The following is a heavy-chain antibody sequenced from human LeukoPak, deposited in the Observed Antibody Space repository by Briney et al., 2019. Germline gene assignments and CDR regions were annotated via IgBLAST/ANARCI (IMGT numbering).Heavy chain of an antibody. Sequence: EASVKVSCKASGYTFTGYYMHWVRQAPGQGLEWMGWINPNSGGTNYAQKFQGRVTMTRDTSISTAYMELSRLRSDDTAVYYCARDVSIAVAASDYWGQGTLVTVSS. V-gene: IGHV1-2*02. CDR1: GYTFTGYY. CDR3: ARDVSIAVAASDY. D-gene: IGHD6-19*01. CDR2: INPNSGGT. J-gene: IGHJ4*02.